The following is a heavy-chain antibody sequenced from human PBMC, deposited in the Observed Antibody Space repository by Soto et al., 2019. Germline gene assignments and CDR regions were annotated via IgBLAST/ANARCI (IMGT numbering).Heavy chain of an antibody. CDR3: ARDPGIAAAGTLFDY. V-gene: IGHV1-69*01. CDR2: IIPIFGTA. D-gene: IGHD6-13*01. Sequence: SVKRSCKAFGGSFSSYAISWVRQAPGQGLEWMGGIIPIFGTANYAQKFQGRVTITADESTSTAYMELSSLRSEDTAVYYCARDPGIAAAGTLFDYWGQGTLVTVSS. J-gene: IGHJ4*02. CDR1: GGSFSSYA.